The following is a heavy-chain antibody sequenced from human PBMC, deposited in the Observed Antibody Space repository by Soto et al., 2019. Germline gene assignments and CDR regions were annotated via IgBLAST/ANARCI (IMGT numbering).Heavy chain of an antibody. D-gene: IGHD4-17*01. J-gene: IGHJ2*01. CDR2: ISGSGGST. Sequence: GGSMRLSSTVSELTFISYAMSWVRQAPGKGLERGSAISGSGGSTYYADSVKGRFTISRDNSNNTLYLQMNSLRAEDTAVYYFAIEHHPSNYGDLTRYFELLGSGTLVTVSS. V-gene: IGHV3-23*01. CDR3: AIEHHPSNYGDLTRYFEL. CDR1: ELTFISYA.